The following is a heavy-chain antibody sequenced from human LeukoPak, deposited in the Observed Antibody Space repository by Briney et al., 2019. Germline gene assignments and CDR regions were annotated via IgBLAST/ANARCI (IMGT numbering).Heavy chain of an antibody. D-gene: IGHD3-10*01. CDR1: GGSISSSNW. J-gene: IGHJ4*02. CDR2: IYHSGST. Sequence: SETLSLTCAVSGGSISSSNWWSWVRQPPGKGLEWIGEIYHSGSTNYNPSLKSRVTISVDKSKNQFSLKLSSVTAADTAVYYCARDDYYGSGSHLYWGQGTLVTVSS. V-gene: IGHV4-4*02. CDR3: ARDDYYGSGSHLY.